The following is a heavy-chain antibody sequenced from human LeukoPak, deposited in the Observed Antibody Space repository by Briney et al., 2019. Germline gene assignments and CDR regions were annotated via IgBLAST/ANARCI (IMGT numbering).Heavy chain of an antibody. J-gene: IGHJ6*04. CDR1: GGTFISYA. D-gene: IGHD6-13*01. Sequence: SVKVSCKASGGTFISYAISWVRQAPGQGREWRGGIIPIFGTANYEQKFQGRVTITADETTSTAYMELSSLSSEDTAVYYCARPSARGAAAGTSLYYYGMDVWGKGTTVTVSS. V-gene: IGHV1-69*13. CDR3: ARPSARGAAAGTSLYYYGMDV. CDR2: IIPIFGTA.